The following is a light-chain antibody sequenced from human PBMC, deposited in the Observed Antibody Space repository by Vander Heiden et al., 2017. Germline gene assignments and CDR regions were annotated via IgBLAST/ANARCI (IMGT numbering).Light chain of an antibody. CDR1: QTINSC. Sequence: IQMTQSPSSLSASVGDRVTITCRASQTINSCLNWYQQKPGKAPKLLIYAASSWESGVPARFSGRGSGTDFTLTISSLQPEDFATYYCQQRDSTPWTFGQGTKVEIK. CDR3: QQRDSTPWT. J-gene: IGKJ1*01. V-gene: IGKV1-39*01. CDR2: AAS.